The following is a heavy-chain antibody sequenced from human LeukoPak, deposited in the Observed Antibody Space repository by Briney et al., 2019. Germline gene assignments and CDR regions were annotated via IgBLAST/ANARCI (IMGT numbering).Heavy chain of an antibody. J-gene: IGHJ6*02. CDR2: INHSGST. D-gene: IGHD6-13*01. CDR3: ARGKYSSSWNYGMDV. Sequence: SETLSLTCAVYGGSFGGYYWSWIRQPPGKGLEWIGEINHSGSTNYNPSLKSRVTISVDTSKNQFSLKLSSVTAADTAVYYCARGKYSSSWNYGMDVWGQGTTVTVSS. CDR1: GGSFGGYY. V-gene: IGHV4-34*01.